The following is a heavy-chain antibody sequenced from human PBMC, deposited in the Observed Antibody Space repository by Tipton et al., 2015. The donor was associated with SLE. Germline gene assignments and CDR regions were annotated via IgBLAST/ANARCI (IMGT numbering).Heavy chain of an antibody. D-gene: IGHD2-21*01. J-gene: IGHJ4*02. CDR2: IYYSGST. Sequence: TLSLTCTVSGASISSYYWSWIRQPPGKGLEWIEYIYYSGSTNYNPSLKSRVTISVDTSKNQFSLKLSSVTAADTAVYYCASADSSYFDYWGQGTLVTVSS. CDR1: GASISSYY. V-gene: IGHV4-59*08. CDR3: ASADSSYFDY.